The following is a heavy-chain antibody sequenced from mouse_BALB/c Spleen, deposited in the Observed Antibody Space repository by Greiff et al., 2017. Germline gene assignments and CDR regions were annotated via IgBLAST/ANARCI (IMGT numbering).Heavy chain of an antibody. CDR3: AREGIGYWYFDV. J-gene: IGHJ1*01. CDR2: ISSGSSTI. CDR1: GFTFSSFG. V-gene: IGHV5-17*02. Sequence: DVKLVESGGGLVQPGGSRKLSCAASGFTFSSFGMHWVRQAPEKGLEWVAYISSGSSTIYYADTVKGRFTISRDNPKNTLFLQMTSLRSEDTAMYYCAREGIGYWYFDVWGAGTTVTVSS.